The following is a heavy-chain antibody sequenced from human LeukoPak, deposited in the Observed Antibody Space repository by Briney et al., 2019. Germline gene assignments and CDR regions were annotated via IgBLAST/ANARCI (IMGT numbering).Heavy chain of an antibody. D-gene: IGHD1/OR15-1a*01. CDR2: ISGSGDST. Sequence: GGSLRLSCAASGFTFSSYAMSWVRQAPGEGLEWVSVISGSGDSTLYADSVKGRFTVSRDNSKNTLYLQMNSLRAEDTAVYYCARVNPLYNWNIPTNDAFDIWGQGTMVTVSS. J-gene: IGHJ3*02. CDR3: ARVNPLYNWNIPTNDAFDI. CDR1: GFTFSSYA. V-gene: IGHV3-23*01.